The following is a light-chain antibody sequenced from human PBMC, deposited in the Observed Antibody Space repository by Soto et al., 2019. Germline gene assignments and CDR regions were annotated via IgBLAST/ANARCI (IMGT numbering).Light chain of an antibody. J-gene: IGKJ1*01. CDR3: HQYYSYWK. Sequence: DIQMTQSPSTLSASVGDRVTITCRASQSVSSWLAWYPQKPGKAPKLLLSKAFSLESGATSRFSGSGSGTDFTLTSSSLQPDDFAAYYYHQYYSYWKFGHGTNVDIK. CDR1: QSVSSW. CDR2: KAF. V-gene: IGKV1-5*03.